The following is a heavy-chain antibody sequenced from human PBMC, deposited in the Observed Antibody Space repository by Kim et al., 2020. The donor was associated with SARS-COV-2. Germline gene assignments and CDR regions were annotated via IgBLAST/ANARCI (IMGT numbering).Heavy chain of an antibody. V-gene: IGHV4-34*01. CDR1: GGSFSGYY. CDR3: ARGRGDSGYDLTPYYYYYGMDV. CDR2: INHSGST. J-gene: IGHJ6*02. Sequence: SETLSLTCAVYGGSFSGYYWSWIRQPPGKGLEWIGEINHSGSTNYNPSLKSRVTISVDTSKNQFSLKLSSVTAADTAVYYCARGRGDSGYDLTPYYYYYGMDVWGHGTTVTVSS. D-gene: IGHD5-12*01.